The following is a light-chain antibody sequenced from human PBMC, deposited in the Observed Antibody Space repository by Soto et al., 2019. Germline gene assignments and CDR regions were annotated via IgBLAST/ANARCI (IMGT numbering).Light chain of an antibody. Sequence: EIVMTQSPATLSVSPGERATLSCRASQSVNSNLAWYQQKPGQAPRRLIYGASSRATGIPDRFSGSGSGTEFTLTISSLQSEDFAVYYCQQYNNWPWTFGQGTKVEIK. V-gene: IGKV3D-15*01. CDR1: QSVNSN. CDR3: QQYNNWPWT. CDR2: GAS. J-gene: IGKJ1*01.